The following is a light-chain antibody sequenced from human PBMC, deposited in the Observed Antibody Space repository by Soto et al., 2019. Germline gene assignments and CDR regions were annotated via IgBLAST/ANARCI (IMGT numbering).Light chain of an antibody. J-gene: IGLJ3*02. CDR3: LMYYGGAWV. CDR2: SAS. V-gene: IGLV7-43*01. Sequence: QAVVTQEPSLTVSPGGTVTLTCASSTGAVTSGYYPSWFQQKPGQAPRVLIHSASNKHSWTPARFSGSLLGGKAALTLSNVQPEDEAEYYCLMYYGGAWVFGGGTKLTVL. CDR1: TGAVTSGYY.